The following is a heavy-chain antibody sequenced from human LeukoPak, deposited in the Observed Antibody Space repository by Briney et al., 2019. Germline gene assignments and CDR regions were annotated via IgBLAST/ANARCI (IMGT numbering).Heavy chain of an antibody. D-gene: IGHD6-13*01. CDR2: ISSSGNTM. J-gene: IGHJ5*02. CDR3: TRDCEQPGPNWFDP. CDR1: GFTLRSYS. V-gene: IGHV3-48*02. Sequence: GGSLRLSCAAAGFTLRSYSMNWVRQAPGKGLEWISYISSSGNTMYYAASVKGRFTISRDDARNSLYLQMNSLRHEDTAVYYCTRDCEQPGPNWFDPWGQGTLVTVSS.